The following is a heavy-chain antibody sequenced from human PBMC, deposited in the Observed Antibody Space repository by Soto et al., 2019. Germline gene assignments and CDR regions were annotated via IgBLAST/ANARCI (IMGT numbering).Heavy chain of an antibody. D-gene: IGHD4-17*01. J-gene: IGHJ1*01. CDR2: ISYDGSNK. CDR3: AKDDYALEYFQH. CDR1: GFTFSSYG. V-gene: IGHV3-30*18. Sequence: QVQLVESGGGVVQPGRSLRLSCAASGFTFSSYGMHWVRQAPGKGLEWVAVISYDGSNKYYADSVKGRFTISRDNSKNTLYLQMNSLRAEDTTVYYCAKDDYALEYFQHWGQGTLVTVSS.